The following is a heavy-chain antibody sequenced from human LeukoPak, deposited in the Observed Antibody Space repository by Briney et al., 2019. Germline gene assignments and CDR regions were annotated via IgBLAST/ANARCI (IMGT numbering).Heavy chain of an antibody. CDR2: ILPIFGTA. D-gene: IGHD6-13*01. Sequence: ASVKVSCKASGGTFSSYAISWVRQAPGQRLEWMGGILPIFGTANYAQKFQGRVTITADESTSTAYMELSSLRSEDTAVYYCARAARRSIAAAEGNDYWGQGTLVTVSS. CDR1: GGTFSSYA. J-gene: IGHJ4*02. V-gene: IGHV1-69*01. CDR3: ARAARRSIAAAEGNDY.